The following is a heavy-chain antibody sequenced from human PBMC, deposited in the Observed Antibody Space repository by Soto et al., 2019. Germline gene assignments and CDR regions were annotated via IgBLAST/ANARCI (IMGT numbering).Heavy chain of an antibody. CDR2: ISSSGSTV. CDR1: RFTFSTYE. Sequence: LRLSCAASRFTFSTYEMHWVRQAPGKGLEWVSCISSSGSTVYYADSVRGRFTTSRDNTRNSLYLQMNSLRDEDTALYYCVRYCTTTLCNGVATRTFDYWDQGTLVTVSS. J-gene: IGHJ4*02. V-gene: IGHV3-48*03. D-gene: IGHD5-12*01. CDR3: VRYCTTTLCNGVATRTFDY.